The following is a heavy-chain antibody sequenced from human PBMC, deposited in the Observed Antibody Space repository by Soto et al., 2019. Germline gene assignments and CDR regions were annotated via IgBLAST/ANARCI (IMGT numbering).Heavy chain of an antibody. J-gene: IGHJ4*02. D-gene: IGHD5-18*01. V-gene: IGHV1-69*13. CDR3: ARVYADTFFYYFDY. Sequence: SVKVSCKASGGTFSSYAVSWVRQAPGQGLEWMGGLIPIFATANYAQKFQGRVTITADESTNTAYMELRSLRSEDTALYYCARVYADTFFYYFDYRGQGTLVTVSA. CDR1: GGTFSSYA. CDR2: LIPIFATA.